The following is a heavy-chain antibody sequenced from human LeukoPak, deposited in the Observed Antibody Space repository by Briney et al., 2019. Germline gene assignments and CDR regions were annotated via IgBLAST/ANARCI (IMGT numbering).Heavy chain of an antibody. D-gene: IGHD2-2*01. CDR1: GGSISSGSYY. CDR3: ARDRVVPAAMVELYYYYMDV. V-gene: IGHV4-61*02. Sequence: SQTLSLTCTVSGGSISSGSYYWSWIRQPAGKGLEWIGRIYTSGSTNYNPSLKSRVTIPVNTSKNQFSLKLSSVTAADTAVYYCARDRVVPAAMVELYYYYMDVWGKGTTVTVSS. J-gene: IGHJ6*03. CDR2: IYTSGST.